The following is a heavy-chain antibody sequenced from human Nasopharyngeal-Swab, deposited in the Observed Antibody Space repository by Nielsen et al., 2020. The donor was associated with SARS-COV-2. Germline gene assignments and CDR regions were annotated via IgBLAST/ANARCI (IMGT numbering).Heavy chain of an antibody. CDR2: INPNSGGT. Sequence: ASVKVSCKASGYTFTGYYMHWVRQAPGQGLEWMGRINPNSGGTNYAQKFQGRVTMTRDTSISTAYMELSRLRSDDTAVYYCARGPASSGYNYYYYYMDVWGKGTTVTVSS. D-gene: IGHD3-22*01. CDR1: GYTFTGYY. CDR3: ARGPASSGYNYYYYYMDV. J-gene: IGHJ6*03. V-gene: IGHV1-2*06.